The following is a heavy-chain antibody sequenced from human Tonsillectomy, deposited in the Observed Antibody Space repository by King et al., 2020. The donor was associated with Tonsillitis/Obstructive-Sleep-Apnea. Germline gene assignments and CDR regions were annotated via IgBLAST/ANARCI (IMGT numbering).Heavy chain of an antibody. CDR2: ISSGSRHI. CDR1: GFSFSIYS. V-gene: IGHV3-21*01. J-gene: IGHJ6*03. CDR3: AGAGGGGDFYYHYMDV. D-gene: IGHD3-16*01. Sequence: DVQLVESGGGLVKPGGSLRLSCAASGFSFSIYSMNWFRQAPGKGLEWVASISSGSRHIYDADSVKGRLTISRDNAKKSLYLQMNSLRVDDTAVYYCAGAGGGGDFYYHYMDVWGKGTTVTVSS.